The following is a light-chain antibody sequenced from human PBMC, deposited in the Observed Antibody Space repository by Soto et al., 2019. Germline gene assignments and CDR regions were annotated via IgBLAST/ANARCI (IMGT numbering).Light chain of an antibody. CDR2: EVS. Sequence: QSVLTQPASVSGSPGQSITISCTGTSSDIGGYNYVSWYQQHPGKAPKLMIYEVSYRPSGVSNRFSGSKSGNTASLTISGLQAEDEADYYCSSYTSSRTLFGGGTQLTVL. CDR1: SSDIGGYNY. V-gene: IGLV2-14*01. CDR3: SSYTSSRTL. J-gene: IGLJ2*01.